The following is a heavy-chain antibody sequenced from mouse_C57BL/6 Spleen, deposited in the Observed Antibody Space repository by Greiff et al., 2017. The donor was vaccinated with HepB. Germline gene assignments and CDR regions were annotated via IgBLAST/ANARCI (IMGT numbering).Heavy chain of an antibody. V-gene: IGHV5-17*01. J-gene: IGHJ4*01. Sequence: DVQLQESGGGLVKPGGSLKLSCAASGFTFSDYGMHWVRQAPEKGLEWVAYISSGSSTIYYADTVKGRFTISRDNAKNTLFLQMTSLKSEDTAMYYCANYFYAMDYWGQGTSVTVSS. CDR3: ANYFYAMDY. CDR2: ISSGSSTI. CDR1: GFTFSDYG.